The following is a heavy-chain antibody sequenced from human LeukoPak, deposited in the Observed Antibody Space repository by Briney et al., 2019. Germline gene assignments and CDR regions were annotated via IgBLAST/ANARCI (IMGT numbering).Heavy chain of an antibody. CDR2: IRPDGVEK. CDR3: TRVNNRYTDF. Sequence: PGGSLRLSCAASGFTFSNFWMTWVRQAPAKGLEWVAHIRPDGVEKYYVDSVRGRFTISRDNAKNSMNLQMNGLRVEDTAVYYGTRVNNRYTDFWSQGSLVIVSS. CDR1: GFTFSNFW. D-gene: IGHD5-18*01. J-gene: IGHJ4*02. V-gene: IGHV3-7*01.